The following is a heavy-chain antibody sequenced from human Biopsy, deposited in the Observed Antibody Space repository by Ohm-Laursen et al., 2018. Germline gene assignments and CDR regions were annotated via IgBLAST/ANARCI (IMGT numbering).Heavy chain of an antibody. D-gene: IGHD2-15*01. CDR3: ARRGSGGRALDD. V-gene: IGHV4-59*08. CDR2: ISNSGNT. J-gene: IGHJ4*02. CDR1: GDSINSSY. Sequence: TLSLTCTVSGDSINSSYWSWIPPAPGKGLEWIGFISNSGNTNYNPSLKSRVTKSADTSKIQFSMKLGSVTVADSAVIYCARRGSGGRALDDWGQGSLVTVSS.